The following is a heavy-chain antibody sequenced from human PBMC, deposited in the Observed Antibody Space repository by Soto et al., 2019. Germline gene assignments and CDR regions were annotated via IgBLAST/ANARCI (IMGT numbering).Heavy chain of an antibody. Sequence: GGSLRLSCAASGFTFSSYWMSWVRQAPGKGLEWLANIKQDGSKKYYVDSVKGRFTISRDNAKNSLYLQMNSLRAEDTAVYYCATYCGGDCLHFYYGMDVWGQGTTVTVCS. CDR2: IKQDGSKK. J-gene: IGHJ6*02. D-gene: IGHD2-21*02. CDR3: ATYCGGDCLHFYYGMDV. V-gene: IGHV3-7*01. CDR1: GFTFSSYW.